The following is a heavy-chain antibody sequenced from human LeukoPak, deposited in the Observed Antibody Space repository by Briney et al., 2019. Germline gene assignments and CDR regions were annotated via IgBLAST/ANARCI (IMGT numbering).Heavy chain of an antibody. CDR1: GFTFSSYS. CDR2: ISSSSSYI. D-gene: IGHD5-24*01. J-gene: IGHJ5*02. V-gene: IGHV3-21*01. Sequence: PGGSLRLSCAASGFTFSSYSMDWVRHAPGKGREWVSSISSSSSYIYYADSVKGRFTNSRDNAKNSLYLQMNSLRAEDTAVYYCAGGRDGCTFDPWGQGTLVTVSS. CDR3: AGGRDGCTFDP.